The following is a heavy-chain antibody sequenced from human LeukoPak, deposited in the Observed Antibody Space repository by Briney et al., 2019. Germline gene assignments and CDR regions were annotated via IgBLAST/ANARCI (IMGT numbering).Heavy chain of an antibody. D-gene: IGHD5-24*01. V-gene: IGHV4-59*01. CDR3: ARVREWFDP. Sequence: SETLSLTCTVSNGSISSYYWSWIRQPPGKGLEWIGYISYSGSTNYNPSLKSRVTISADRSKNQFSLKPSSVTAADTAVYYCARVREWFDPWGQGTLVTVSS. CDR2: ISYSGST. CDR1: NGSISSYY. J-gene: IGHJ5*02.